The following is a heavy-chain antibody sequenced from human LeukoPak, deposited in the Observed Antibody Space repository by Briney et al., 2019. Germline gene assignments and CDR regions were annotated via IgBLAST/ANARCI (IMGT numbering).Heavy chain of an antibody. CDR1: GGSISSYY. CDR2: IYTSGST. CDR3: AREGYGYCSSTSCSNWFDP. V-gene: IGHV4-4*07. J-gene: IGHJ5*02. Sequence: SETLSLTCTVSGGSISSYYWSWIRQPAGKGLEWIGRIYTSGSTNYNPSLKSRVTMSVDTSKNQFSLKLSSVTAADTAVYYCAREGYGYCSSTSCSNWFDPWSQGTLVTVSS. D-gene: IGHD2-2*01.